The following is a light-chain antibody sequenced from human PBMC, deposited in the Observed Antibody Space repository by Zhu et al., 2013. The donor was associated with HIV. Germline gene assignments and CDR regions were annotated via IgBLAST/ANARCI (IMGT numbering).Light chain of an antibody. CDR3: QQYGSSPLT. CDR2: GAS. CDR1: QSVSSSY. Sequence: EIVLTQSPGTLSLSPGERATLSCRASQSVSSSYLAWYQQKPGQAPRLLIYGASSRATGIPDRFSASGSVTDFTLTISRLEPEDFALYYCQQYGSSPLTFGGGTKVEIK. V-gene: IGKV3-20*01. J-gene: IGKJ4*01.